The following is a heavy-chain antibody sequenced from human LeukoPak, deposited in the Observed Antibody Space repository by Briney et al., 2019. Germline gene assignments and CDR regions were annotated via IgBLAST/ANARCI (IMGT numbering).Heavy chain of an antibody. Sequence: GGSLRLSCAASGFTFSSYEMNCVRQALGKGLEWVSYISSSGSTIYYADSVKGRFTISRDNAKNSLYLQMNSLRAEDTAVYYCARGSYYGSGSYPVWGQGTLVTVSS. CDR3: ARGSYYGSGSYPV. D-gene: IGHD3-10*01. CDR2: ISSSGSTI. J-gene: IGHJ4*02. CDR1: GFTFSSYE. V-gene: IGHV3-48*03.